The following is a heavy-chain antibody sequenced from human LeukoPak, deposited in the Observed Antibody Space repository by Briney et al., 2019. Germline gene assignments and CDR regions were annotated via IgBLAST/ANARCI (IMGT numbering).Heavy chain of an antibody. J-gene: IGHJ4*02. V-gene: IGHV5-51*01. CDR1: GYSFTSNW. D-gene: IGHD1-26*01. Sequence: GGSREISCKGSGYSFTSNWIGWVRQMPGKGLEWMGIIYPGHSDTRYSPSFQGQVTISADKSISTAYLQWSSLKASDTAMYYCARPSGTYNRFDSWGQRTLVTVSS. CDR2: IYPGHSDT. CDR3: ARPSGTYNRFDS.